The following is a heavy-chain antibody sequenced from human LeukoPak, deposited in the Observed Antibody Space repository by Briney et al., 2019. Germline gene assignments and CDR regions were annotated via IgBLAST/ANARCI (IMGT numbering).Heavy chain of an antibody. J-gene: IGHJ6*02. V-gene: IGHV1-8*01. CDR3: ARAYPPYYYDFWGGYYPYYYGMDV. Sequence: ASVKVSCKASGYTFTSYDINWVRQATGQGLEWMGWMNPNSGNTGYAQKFQGRVTMTRNTSISTAYMELSSLRSEDTAVYYCARAYPPYYYDFWGGYYPYYYGMDVWGQGTTVTVSS. CDR1: GYTFTSYD. D-gene: IGHD3-3*01. CDR2: MNPNSGNT.